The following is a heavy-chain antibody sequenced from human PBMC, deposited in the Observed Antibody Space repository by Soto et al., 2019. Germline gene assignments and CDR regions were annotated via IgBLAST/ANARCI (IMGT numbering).Heavy chain of an antibody. Sequence: SVKVSCTASGGTFSSYAISWVRQAPGQGLEWMGGIIPISDTTNYAQKFQGRVTITRDTSASTAYMELSSLRSEDTAVYYCARGHYDYIWGSYRPVYFDYWGQGTLVTVSS. D-gene: IGHD3-16*02. V-gene: IGHV1-69*05. CDR2: IIPISDTT. CDR1: GGTFSSYA. CDR3: ARGHYDYIWGSYRPVYFDY. J-gene: IGHJ4*02.